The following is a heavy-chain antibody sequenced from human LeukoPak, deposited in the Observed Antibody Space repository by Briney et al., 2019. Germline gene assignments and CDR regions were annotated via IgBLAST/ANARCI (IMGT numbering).Heavy chain of an antibody. J-gene: IGHJ5*02. CDR1: GGSISSYS. V-gene: IGHV4-59*01. CDR2: IYYSGRN. Sequence: SETLSLTCNVSGGSISSYSWTWIRQPPGKGLEWIGPIYYSGRNNYNPSLRSRVTISVDTSRNQFSLRLRSVTAADSAVYYCARECDCYSGRLYNWFDPWGQGILVTVSS. D-gene: IGHD2-21*02. CDR3: ARECDCYSGRLYNWFDP.